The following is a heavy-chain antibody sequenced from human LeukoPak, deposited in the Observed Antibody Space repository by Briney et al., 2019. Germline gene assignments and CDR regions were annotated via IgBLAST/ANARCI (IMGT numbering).Heavy chain of an antibody. CDR2: VYYRGST. D-gene: IGHD3-3*01. V-gene: IGHV4-59*04. Sequence: GSLRLSCAASGFTFSSYSMNWVRQAPGKGLEWIGNVYYRGSTYHNPSLKSRVTISVDTSKNQFSLKLSSVTAADTAVYYCARRRFLRGPDVVNPFDYWGQGTLVTVSS. J-gene: IGHJ4*02. CDR3: ARRRFLRGPDVVNPFDY. CDR1: GFTFSSYS.